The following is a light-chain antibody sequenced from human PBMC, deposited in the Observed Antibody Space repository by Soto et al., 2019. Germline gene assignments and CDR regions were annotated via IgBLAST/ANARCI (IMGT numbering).Light chain of an antibody. CDR3: QQHDILPIT. V-gene: IGKV1-5*01. CDR2: DAS. J-gene: IGKJ5*01. CDR1: QSINSW. Sequence: DIQMTQSPSTLSGSVGDRVTITCRASQSINSWLAWYQQKPGKAPKLLIYDASSLQSGVPSRFTGSGFGTDFTLTISRLEPEDFALYYCQQHDILPITFGQGTRLEIK.